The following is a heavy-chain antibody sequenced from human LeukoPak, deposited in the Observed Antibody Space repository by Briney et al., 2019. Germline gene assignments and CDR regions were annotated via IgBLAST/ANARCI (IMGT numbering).Heavy chain of an antibody. CDR3: ARGTIELPGIDS. D-gene: IGHD6-19*01. V-gene: IGHV3-74*01. J-gene: IGHJ4*02. Sequence: GGSLRLSCAASGFTFSSHYIHWVRQVPGKGLVWVSDINGDGSRKSYADSVEGRFTISRDNAKNTVYLQMNSLRGEDTAVYYCARGTIELPGIDSWGQGTLVTVSS. CDR2: INGDGSRK. CDR1: GFTFSSHY.